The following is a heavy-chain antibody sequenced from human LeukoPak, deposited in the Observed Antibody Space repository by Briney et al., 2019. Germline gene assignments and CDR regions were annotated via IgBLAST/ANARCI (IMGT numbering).Heavy chain of an antibody. CDR3: AKTVSGSYSYQGGDY. Sequence: PGGSLRLSCAASGFTFSSYAMSRVRQAPGKGLEWVSAISGSGENTNYADSVKGRFTMSRDNSRNMLYLQMNSLRDEDTAKYYCAKTVSGSYSYQGGDYWGQGTLVTVSS. V-gene: IGHV3-23*01. D-gene: IGHD3-16*02. CDR1: GFTFSSYA. J-gene: IGHJ4*02. CDR2: ISGSGENT.